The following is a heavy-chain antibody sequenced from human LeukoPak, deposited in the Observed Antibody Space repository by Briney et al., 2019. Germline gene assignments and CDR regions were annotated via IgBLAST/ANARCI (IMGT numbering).Heavy chain of an antibody. D-gene: IGHD2-8*01. V-gene: IGHV1-18*01. CDR2: ISAYNGNT. CDR1: GYTFTSYG. CDR3: ARDKDIVLMVYAMGYFDY. J-gene: IGHJ4*02. Sequence: ASVKVSCKASGYTFTSYGISWVRQAPGQRLEWMGWISAYNGNTNYAQKLQGRVTMTTDTSTSTAYMELRSLRSDDTAVYYCARDKDIVLMVYAMGYFDYWGQGTLVTVSS.